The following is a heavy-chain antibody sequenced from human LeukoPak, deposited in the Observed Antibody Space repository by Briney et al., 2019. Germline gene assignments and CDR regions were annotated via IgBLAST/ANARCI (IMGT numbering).Heavy chain of an antibody. CDR2: ISGSGGNT. V-gene: IGHV3-23*01. CDR3: AKRYCSSTSCSLFDY. D-gene: IGHD2-2*01. J-gene: IGHJ4*02. CDR1: GFTFSSYA. Sequence: PGGSLRLSCAASGFTFSSYAMSWVRQAPGKGLEWVSAISGSGGNTYYADSVKGRFTISRDNSKNTLYLQMNSLRAEDTAVYYCAKRYCSSTSCSLFDYWGQGTLVTVSS.